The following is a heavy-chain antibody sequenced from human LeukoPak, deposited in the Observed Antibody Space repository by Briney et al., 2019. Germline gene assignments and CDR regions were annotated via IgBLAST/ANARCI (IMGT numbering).Heavy chain of an antibody. Sequence: WRSLRLSCAASGFTFTSYSMNWVRQAPGKGLEWVSSISSSSSYRYYADSVKGRFTISRDNAKNSLYLQMNSLRAEDTAVYYCATLTGYYNVAVDYWGQGTLVTVSS. CDR2: ISSSSSYR. CDR1: GFTFTSYS. J-gene: IGHJ4*02. D-gene: IGHD3-9*01. CDR3: ATLTGYYNVAVDY. V-gene: IGHV3-21*01.